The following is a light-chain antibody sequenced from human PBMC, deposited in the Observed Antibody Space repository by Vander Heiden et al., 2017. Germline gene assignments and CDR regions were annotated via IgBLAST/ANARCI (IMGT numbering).Light chain of an antibody. CDR3: QQSDSTPWT. CDR1: QSISSY. J-gene: IGKJ1*01. V-gene: IGKV1-39*01. CDR2: AAS. Sequence: DIQMTQSPSSLSASVGDRVTITCRASQSISSYLNWYQQKPGKAPKLLIYAASSLQSGVPSRFSGSASGTDFTLTISRLQPEDFATYYCQQSDSTPWTFGQGTKVEIK.